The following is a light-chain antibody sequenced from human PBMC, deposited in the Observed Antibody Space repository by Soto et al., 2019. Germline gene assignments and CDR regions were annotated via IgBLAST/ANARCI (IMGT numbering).Light chain of an antibody. Sequence: EIGLTQSPGTLSLSPGAGATLSCRASQSVSSSYLAWYQQKPGQAPRLLIYGASSRATGIPDRFSGSGSGTDFTLTINRLEPEDFAVYYCQQYGSSGTFGQGTKVDIK. CDR3: QQYGSSGT. CDR1: QSVSSSY. V-gene: IGKV3-20*01. J-gene: IGKJ1*01. CDR2: GAS.